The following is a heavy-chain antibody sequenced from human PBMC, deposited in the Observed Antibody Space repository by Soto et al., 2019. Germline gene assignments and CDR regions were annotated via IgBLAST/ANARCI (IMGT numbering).Heavy chain of an antibody. CDR1: GYTFTSYY. D-gene: IGHD6-13*01. CDR3: ARDRYSSSWYSYYYYGMDV. CDR2: IKQGGSEK. V-gene: IGHV3-7*01. J-gene: IGHJ6*02. Sequence: GASVKVSCKASGYTFTSYYMHWVRQAPGQGLEWVANIKQGGSEKYYVDSVKGRFTISRDNAKNSLYLQMNSLRAEDTAVYYCARDRYSSSWYSYYYYGMDVWGQGTTVTVSS.